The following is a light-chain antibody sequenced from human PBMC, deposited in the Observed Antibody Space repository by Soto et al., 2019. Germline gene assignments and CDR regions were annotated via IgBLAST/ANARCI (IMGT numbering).Light chain of an antibody. CDR3: QHYDHVQVT. CDR2: DAS. V-gene: IGKV1-33*01. Sequence: DIQMTQSPSSLSASVGDRFTITCQVSQDIDNYLNWYQQKPGKAPNLRIYDASNLETGVPSRFSGGGSGTDFTYTISSLQPEDIATYYCQHYDHVQVTFGQGTRLEI. CDR1: QDIDNY. J-gene: IGKJ5*01.